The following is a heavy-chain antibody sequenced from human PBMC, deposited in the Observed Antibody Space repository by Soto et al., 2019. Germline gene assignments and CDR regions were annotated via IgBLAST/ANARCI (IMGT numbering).Heavy chain of an antibody. CDR1: GFTVSRNY. CDR2: IYSGGST. D-gene: IGHD3-3*01. V-gene: IGHV3-53*01. Sequence: EVQLVESGGGLIQPGGSLRLSCAASGFTVSRNYMSWVRQAPEKGLEWVSVIYSGGSTYYADSVKGRFTISRDNSKNTLYLQMNSLRAEDTAVYYCARTPSSTIFGVYDGMDVWGQGTTVTVSS. CDR3: ARTPSSTIFGVYDGMDV. J-gene: IGHJ6*02.